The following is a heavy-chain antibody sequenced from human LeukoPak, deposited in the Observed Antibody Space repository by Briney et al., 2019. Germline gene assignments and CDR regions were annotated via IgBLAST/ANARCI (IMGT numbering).Heavy chain of an antibody. V-gene: IGHV3-23*01. CDR1: GFAFSSYA. J-gene: IGHJ4*02. CDR2: VSGSGSST. D-gene: IGHD3-22*01. CDR3: ANDWAGSDRRYYFDC. Sequence: GGSLRLSCAASGFAFSSYAMTWVRQAPGKGLEWVSVVSGSGSSTYYADSVKGRFTISRDNSQNTLYLLMNSLRAEDTAVYYCANDWAGSDRRYYFDCWGQGTLVTVSP.